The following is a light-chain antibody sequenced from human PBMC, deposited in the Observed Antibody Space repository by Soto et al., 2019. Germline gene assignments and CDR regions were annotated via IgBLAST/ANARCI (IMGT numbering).Light chain of an antibody. CDR3: CSYAGTYTYV. J-gene: IGLJ1*01. Sequence: QSALTQPRSVSGSPGQSVTISCTGTSSDVGGYNYVSWYQQYPGKAPKLMIYDVIKRPSGVPDRFSGSKSGNTASLTISGLQTDDEAYYYCCSYAGTYTYVFGTGTKVTVL. CDR1: SSDVGGYNY. V-gene: IGLV2-11*01. CDR2: DVI.